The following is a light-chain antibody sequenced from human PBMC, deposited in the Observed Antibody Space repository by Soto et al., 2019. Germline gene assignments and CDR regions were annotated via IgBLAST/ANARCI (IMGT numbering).Light chain of an antibody. CDR2: EVS. CDR1: SSDVGPYNY. V-gene: IGLV2-8*01. CDR3: SSYAGSNNFVV. J-gene: IGLJ3*02. Sequence: QSALTQPPSASGSPGQSVTISCTGTSSDVGPYNYVSWYQQHPDKAPKLMIYEVSKRPSGVPDRFSGSKSGNTASLTVSGLQAEDEADYYCSSYAGSNNFVVFGGGTKLPS.